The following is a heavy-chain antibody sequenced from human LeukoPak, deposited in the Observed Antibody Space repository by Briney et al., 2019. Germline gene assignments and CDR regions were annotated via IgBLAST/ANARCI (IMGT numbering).Heavy chain of an antibody. V-gene: IGHV4-59*01. D-gene: IGHD6-13*01. Sequence: SETLSLTCIVSGGSISNYYWNWIRQPPGKGLEWIGSVFYSGSTNYNPSLKSRVTISVDTSKNHVSLKLTSMAAADTAVYYCARFSISWSYFDSWGQGTLVTVSS. CDR2: VFYSGST. CDR1: GGSISNYY. CDR3: ARFSISWSYFDS. J-gene: IGHJ4*02.